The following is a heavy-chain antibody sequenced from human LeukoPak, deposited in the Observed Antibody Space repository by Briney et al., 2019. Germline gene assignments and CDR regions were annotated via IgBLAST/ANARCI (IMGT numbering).Heavy chain of an antibody. Sequence: GGSLRLCCAASGFTFSDYYMSWIRQAPGKGLEWVSYISSSGSTIYYADSVKGRFTISRDNAKNSLYLQMNSLRAEDTAVYYCARDGVRSSIAARRQYYFDYWGQGTLVTVSS. V-gene: IGHV3-11*01. CDR1: GFTFSDYY. D-gene: IGHD6-6*01. CDR2: ISSSGSTI. J-gene: IGHJ4*02. CDR3: ARDGVRSSIAARRQYYFDY.